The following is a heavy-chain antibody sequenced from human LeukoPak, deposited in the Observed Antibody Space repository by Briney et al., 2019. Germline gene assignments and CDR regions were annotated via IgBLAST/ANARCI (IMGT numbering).Heavy chain of an antibody. Sequence: QSGGSLRLSCAASGFTFSSYAMSWVRQAPGKGLEWVSGISGSGGSTYYADSVKGRFTISRDNSKNTLYLQMNSLRAEDTAVYYCAKASDRVVVAATDYWGQGTLVTVSS. V-gene: IGHV3-23*01. J-gene: IGHJ4*02. CDR3: AKASDRVVVAATDY. CDR2: ISGSGGST. CDR1: GFTFSSYA. D-gene: IGHD2-15*01.